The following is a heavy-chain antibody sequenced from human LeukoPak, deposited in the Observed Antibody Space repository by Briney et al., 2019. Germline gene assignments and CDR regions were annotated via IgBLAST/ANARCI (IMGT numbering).Heavy chain of an antibody. D-gene: IGHD4-23*01. CDR1: GLTFASYA. V-gene: IGHV1-69*13. CDR3: ARDPFSYYGGNSDWFDP. Sequence: SLTLSCKASGLTFASYAISWVRQAPGRGLEWMGWIIPIFGTANYAQKLQGRVTITAAESTSTAYMELSSLRSEDTAVYYCARDPFSYYGGNSDWFDPWGQGTLVTVSS. J-gene: IGHJ5*02. CDR2: IIPIFGTA.